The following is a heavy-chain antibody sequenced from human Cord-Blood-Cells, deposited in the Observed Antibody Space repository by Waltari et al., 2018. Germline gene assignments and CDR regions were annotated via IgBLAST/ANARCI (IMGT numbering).Heavy chain of an antibody. CDR1: GCPISSSSYS. D-gene: IGHD6-19*01. V-gene: IGHV4-39*01. Sequence: QLQLQESGPGLVKPPETLSLTCTSSGCPISSSSYSWGWLRQPPGKGLEWIGSIYYSGSTYYNPSLKSRVTISVDTSKNQFSLKLSSVTAADTAVYYCARLVAVAGLGPLDAFDIWGQGTMVTVSS. CDR2: IYYSGST. CDR3: ARLVAVAGLGPLDAFDI. J-gene: IGHJ3*02.